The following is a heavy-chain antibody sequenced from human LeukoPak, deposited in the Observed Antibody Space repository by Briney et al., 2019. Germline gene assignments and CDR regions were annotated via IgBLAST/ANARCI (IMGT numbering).Heavy chain of an antibody. CDR3: AKGGSTNFYYGDV. V-gene: IGHV4-59*01. D-gene: IGHD2/OR15-2a*01. J-gene: IGHJ6*01. CDR2: IYYSGIT. CDR1: GGSISSYY. Sequence: PSETLSLTCTVSGGSISSYYWSWIRQPPGKGLEWIGYIYYSGITNYNPPLKSRVTISVDTSKNQFSLKLSSVTAADTSVYLCAKGGSTNFYYGDVCGQGTKVTVSS.